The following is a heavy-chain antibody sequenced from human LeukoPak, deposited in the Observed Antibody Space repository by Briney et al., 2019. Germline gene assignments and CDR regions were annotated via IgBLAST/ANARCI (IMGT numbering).Heavy chain of an antibody. CDR1: GYTFTGYY. Sequence: ASVKVSCKASGYTFTGYYMHWVRQAPGQGLEWMGWINPNSGGANYAQKFQGRVTMTRDTSISTAYMELSRLRSDDTAVYYCARRAKQLYCGGDCPPGYWGQGTLVTVSS. V-gene: IGHV1-2*02. CDR2: INPNSGGA. CDR3: ARRAKQLYCGGDCPPGY. J-gene: IGHJ4*02. D-gene: IGHD2-21*02.